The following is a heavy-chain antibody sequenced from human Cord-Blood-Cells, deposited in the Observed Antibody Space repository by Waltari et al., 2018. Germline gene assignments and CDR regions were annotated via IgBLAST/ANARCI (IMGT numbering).Heavy chain of an antibody. CDR2: IYYSGST. Sequence: QLQLQESGPGLVKPSETLSLTCTVSGGSISSSSYSWGWIRPPPGKGLEWIGSIYYSGSTYYNPSLKSRVTISVDTSKNQFSLKLSSVTAADTAVYYCARYGSGSSYYYYYGMDVWGQGTTVTVSS. J-gene: IGHJ6*02. CDR1: GGSISSSSYS. D-gene: IGHD3-10*01. CDR3: ARYGSGSSYYYYYGMDV. V-gene: IGHV4-39*01.